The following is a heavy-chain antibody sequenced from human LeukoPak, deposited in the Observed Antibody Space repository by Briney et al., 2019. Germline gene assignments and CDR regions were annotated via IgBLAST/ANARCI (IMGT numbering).Heavy chain of an antibody. J-gene: IGHJ4*02. CDR3: ASLTMSTFDY. CDR2: ISYDGSNK. Sequence: GGSLRLSCAASGFTFTNFAMHWVRQAPGKGLEWVAVISYDGSNKYYADSVKGRFTISRDNSKNTLYLQMNSLRAEDTAVYYCASLTMSTFDYWGQGTLVTVSS. CDR1: GFTFTNFA. D-gene: IGHD2-2*01. V-gene: IGHV3-30-3*01.